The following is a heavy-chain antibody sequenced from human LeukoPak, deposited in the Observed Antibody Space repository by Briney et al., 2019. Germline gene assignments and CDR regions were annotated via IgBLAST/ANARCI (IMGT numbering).Heavy chain of an antibody. CDR2: ISGSGGST. V-gene: IGHV3-23*01. D-gene: IGHD3-22*01. Sequence: GGSLRLSCAASGFTFSSYAMSWVRQAPGKGLEWVSAISGSGGSTYYADSVKGRFTISRDNSKNTLYLQMNSLRAEDTAVYYCAKDGSYWSGRLYYYDSSGYYCWGQGTLVTVSS. CDR3: AKDGSYWSGRLYYYDSSGYYC. J-gene: IGHJ4*02. CDR1: GFTFSSYA.